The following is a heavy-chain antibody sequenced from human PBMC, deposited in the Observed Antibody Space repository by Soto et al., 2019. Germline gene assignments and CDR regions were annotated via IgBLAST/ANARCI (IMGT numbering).Heavy chain of an antibody. Sequence: GGSLRLSCAASGFTFSSYAMSWVRQAPGKGLEWVSAISGSGGSTYYADSVKGRCTISRDNSKNTLYLQMNSLRAEDTAVYYCASRPIPYCSGGSCYDYVPSYWGQGTLVTVSS. CDR2: ISGSGGST. V-gene: IGHV3-23*01. CDR3: ASRPIPYCSGGSCYDYVPSY. CDR1: GFTFSSYA. J-gene: IGHJ4*02. D-gene: IGHD2-15*01.